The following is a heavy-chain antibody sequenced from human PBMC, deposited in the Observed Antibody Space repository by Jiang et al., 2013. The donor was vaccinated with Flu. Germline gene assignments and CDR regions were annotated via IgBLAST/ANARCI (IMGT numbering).Heavy chain of an antibody. J-gene: IGHJ6*02. V-gene: IGHV4-61*01. CDR1: GGSVSSGSYY. D-gene: IGHD5-12*01. CDR3: ARAVDYYYYGMDV. Sequence: GLVKPSETLSLTCTVSGGSVSSGSYYWSWIRQPPGKGLEWIGYIYYSGSTNYNPSLKSRVTISVDTSKNQFSLKLSSVTAADTAVYYSARAVDYYYYGMDVWGQGTTVTVSS. CDR2: IYYSGST.